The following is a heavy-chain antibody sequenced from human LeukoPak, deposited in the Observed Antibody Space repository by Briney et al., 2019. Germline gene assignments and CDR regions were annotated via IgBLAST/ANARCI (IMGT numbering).Heavy chain of an antibody. Sequence: GGALRLSCAAAGFTFSDYYLRLVRQAPGEGLGWISYISSSGSSIYYADPVKGRFTISRDNAKNSLYLQMHSLRAEDTAVYYCARGVHSGSAFDIWGQGTMVTVSS. D-gene: IGHD1-26*01. J-gene: IGHJ3*02. CDR1: GFTFSDYY. CDR2: ISSSGSSI. CDR3: ARGVHSGSAFDI. V-gene: IGHV3-11*01.